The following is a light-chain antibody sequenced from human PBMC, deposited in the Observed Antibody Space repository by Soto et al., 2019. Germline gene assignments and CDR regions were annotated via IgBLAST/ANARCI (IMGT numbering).Light chain of an antibody. V-gene: IGLV2-11*01. J-gene: IGLJ2*01. Sequence: QSAQTQPRSESGPPGQTVSISCSGTSSDVGTYNYVSWYQQHPGKAPKLMIYDVSKRPSGVPDRFSGSKSGNTASLTISGLQAEDEADYYCCSYAGGYTHAVFGGGTKVTVL. CDR3: CSYAGGYTHAV. CDR1: SSDVGTYNY. CDR2: DVS.